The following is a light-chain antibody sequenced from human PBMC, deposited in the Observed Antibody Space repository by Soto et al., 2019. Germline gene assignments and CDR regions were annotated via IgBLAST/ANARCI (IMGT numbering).Light chain of an antibody. Sequence: IQLTQSPSSLSASVGDRVTITCRASQGISSYLAWYQQKPGKAPNLLIYAASTLQTGVPSMFSGSGSGTDVTLTISSLQPEDFATYYCQQLNSYPYSFVQGNKLEIK. J-gene: IGKJ2*01. V-gene: IGKV1-9*01. CDR1: QGISSY. CDR3: QQLNSYPYS. CDR2: AAS.